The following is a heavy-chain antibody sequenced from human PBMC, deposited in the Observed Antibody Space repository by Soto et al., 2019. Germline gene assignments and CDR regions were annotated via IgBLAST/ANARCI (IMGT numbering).Heavy chain of an antibody. CDR3: TRYTYTSRYSYFGMDV. V-gene: IGHV3-49*03. D-gene: IGHD2-2*01. Sequence: PGGSLRLSCTCSGFTFGYYAIIWSRQAPGKGLEWVGVIRSKAYGETTDYAASVRGRFTILRDDSKSIAYLQLNSLQSEDTGVYYCTRYTYTSRYSYFGMDVWGHGTTVTVSS. CDR1: GFTFGYYA. CDR2: IRSKAYGETT. J-gene: IGHJ6*02.